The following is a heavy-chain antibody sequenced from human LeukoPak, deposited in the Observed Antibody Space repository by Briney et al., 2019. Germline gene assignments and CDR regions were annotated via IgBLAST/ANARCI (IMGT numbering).Heavy chain of an antibody. CDR3: ARDLSRYDYVWGSYRFPHAFDI. CDR1: GGSISSGSYY. CDR2: IYTSGST. Sequence: SETLSLTCTVSGGSISSGSYYWSWIRQPAGKGLEWIGRIYTSGSTSYNPSLKSRVTISVDTSKNQFSLKLSSVTAADTAVYYCARDLSRYDYVWGSYRFPHAFDIWGQGTMVTVSS. D-gene: IGHD3-16*02. V-gene: IGHV4-61*02. J-gene: IGHJ3*02.